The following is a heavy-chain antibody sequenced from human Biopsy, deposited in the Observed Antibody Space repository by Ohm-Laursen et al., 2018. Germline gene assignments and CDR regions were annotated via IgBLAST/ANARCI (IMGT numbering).Heavy chain of an antibody. CDR2: IFYSANT. CDR3: ARGETDLYDYDNIGYPFVRYFDL. D-gene: IGHD3-22*01. J-gene: IGHJ2*01. CDR1: GVSINGGRYY. V-gene: IGHV4-31*02. Sequence: TLSLTWTVSGVSINGGRYYWNWIRHHPGKGLEWIGNIFYSANTYYNPSLKSRVTISVDTSKNQFSLKLSSVTAADTAVYYCARGETDLYDYDNIGYPFVRYFDLWGRGTLVTVPS.